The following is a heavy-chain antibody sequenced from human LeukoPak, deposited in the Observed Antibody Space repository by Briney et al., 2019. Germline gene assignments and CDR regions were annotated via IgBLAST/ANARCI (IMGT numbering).Heavy chain of an antibody. Sequence: GGSLRLSCAASGFTFSDYYMSWMRQAPGKGLEWVSYISSSGSTRYYADSVKGRFTISRDNAKKSLYLQMNSLRAEDTAVYYCAKDSEQQPGRWFDPWGQGTLVTVSS. CDR3: AKDSEQQPGRWFDP. J-gene: IGHJ5*02. V-gene: IGHV3-11*01. CDR2: ISSSGSTR. CDR1: GFTFSDYY. D-gene: IGHD6-13*01.